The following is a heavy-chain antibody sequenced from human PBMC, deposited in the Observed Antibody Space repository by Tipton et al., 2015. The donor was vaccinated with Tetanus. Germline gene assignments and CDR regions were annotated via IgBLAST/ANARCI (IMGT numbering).Heavy chain of an antibody. Sequence: TLSLTCTVSGGSISNYYWSWIRQPPGKRLEWIGYIYYTGRTDYNPSLKSRVTISLDTSKNQFSLKLNSVTAADTAVYYCARDPLGDETIFDYWGQGTLVTVSS. CDR1: GGSISNYY. CDR3: ARDPLGDETIFDY. J-gene: IGHJ4*02. CDR2: IYYTGRT. V-gene: IGHV4-59*01. D-gene: IGHD3-10*01.